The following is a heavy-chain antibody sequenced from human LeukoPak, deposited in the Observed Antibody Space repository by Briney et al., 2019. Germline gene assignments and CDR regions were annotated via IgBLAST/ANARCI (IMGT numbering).Heavy chain of an antibody. CDR3: AKGVDWLRPDWFDP. CDR1: GFTFTSYA. V-gene: IGHV3-30*02. Sequence: PGGSLRLSCAASGFTFTSYAMSWVRQAPGKGLEWVAFIRYDGDNKYYADSVKGRFTISRDNSKNTLFLQMHSLRAEDTAVYYCAKGVDWLRPDWFDPWGRGTLVTVSS. J-gene: IGHJ5*02. D-gene: IGHD5-12*01. CDR2: IRYDGDNK.